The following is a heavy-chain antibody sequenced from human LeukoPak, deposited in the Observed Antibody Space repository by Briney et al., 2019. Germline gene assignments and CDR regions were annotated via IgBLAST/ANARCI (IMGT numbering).Heavy chain of an antibody. CDR1: VGSFSGYY. J-gene: IGHJ4*02. Sequence: PSETLSLTCAVYVGSFSGYYWSWIRQPPGKGLEWIGEINHSGSTNYNPSLKSRVTISVDTSKNQFSLKLSSVTAADTAVYYCARVTGYSNYDYLDYWGQGTLVTVSS. CDR3: ARVTGYSNYDYLDY. V-gene: IGHV4-34*01. CDR2: INHSGST. D-gene: IGHD4-11*01.